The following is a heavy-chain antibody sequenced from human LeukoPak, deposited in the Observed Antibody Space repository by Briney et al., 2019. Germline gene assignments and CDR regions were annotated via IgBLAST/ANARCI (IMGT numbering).Heavy chain of an antibody. CDR3: AREDRTGAIDY. D-gene: IGHD3-10*01. CDR2: IYYSGST. J-gene: IGHJ4*02. V-gene: IGHV4-30-4*01. CDR1: GGSISSGDYY. Sequence: SETLSLTCTVSGGSISSGDYYWSWIRQPPGKGLEWIGYIYYSGSTYYNPSLKSRVTISVDTSKNQFSLELSSVTAADTAVYYCAREDRTGAIDYWGQGTLVTVSS.